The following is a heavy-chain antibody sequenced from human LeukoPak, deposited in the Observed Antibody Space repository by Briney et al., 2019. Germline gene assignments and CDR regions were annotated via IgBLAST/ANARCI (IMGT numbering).Heavy chain of an antibody. CDR3: ARVFHYYDSSGYYVAGAFDI. D-gene: IGHD3-22*01. CDR2: INPNSGGT. Sequence: ASVKVSCKASGYTFTGYYMHWVRQAPGQGLEWMGWINPNSGGTNYAQKFQGRVTMTRDTSISTAYMELSRLRSDDTAVYYCARVFHYYDSSGYYVAGAFDIWGQGTMVTVSS. V-gene: IGHV1-2*02. CDR1: GYTFTGYY. J-gene: IGHJ3*02.